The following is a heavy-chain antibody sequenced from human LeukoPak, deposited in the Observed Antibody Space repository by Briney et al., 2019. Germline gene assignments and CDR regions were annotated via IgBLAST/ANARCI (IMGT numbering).Heavy chain of an antibody. CDR1: GGSISSYY. CDR2: IYYSGST. V-gene: IGHV4-59*01. Sequence: KPSETLSLTCTVSGGSISSYYWSWIRQPPGKGLEWIGYIYYSGSTNYNPSLKSRVTISVDTSKNQFSLKLSSVTAADTAVYYCARGLDILTGYGNFDYWGQGTLVTVSS. CDR3: ARGLDILTGYGNFDY. D-gene: IGHD3-9*01. J-gene: IGHJ4*02.